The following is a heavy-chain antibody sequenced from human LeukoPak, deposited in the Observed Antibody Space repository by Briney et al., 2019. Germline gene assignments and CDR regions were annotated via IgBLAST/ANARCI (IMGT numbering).Heavy chain of an antibody. CDR1: GYIFTSYG. Sequence: ASVKVSCKASGYIFTSYGISWVRQAPGQGLEWMGWISAYNGNTNYAQKLQGRVTMTTDTSTSTAYMELRSLRSDDTAVYYCARVGRGRITMIVVARGAYYFDYWGQGTLVTVSS. D-gene: IGHD3-22*01. CDR2: ISAYNGNT. CDR3: ARVGRGRITMIVVARGAYYFDY. V-gene: IGHV1-18*01. J-gene: IGHJ4*02.